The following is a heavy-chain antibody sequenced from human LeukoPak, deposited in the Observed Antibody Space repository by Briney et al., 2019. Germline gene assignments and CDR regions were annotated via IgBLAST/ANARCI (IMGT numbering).Heavy chain of an antibody. CDR3: ARVPLWWLTPFDF. CDR2: INNRGTT. D-gene: IGHD5-12*01. Sequence: SETLSLTSAVSGGSLSPHYWSWIRRPLGKGLEWIGEINNRGTTNYSPSLRGRATISVDTSKNQFSLRLTSVTAADRAIYYCARVPLWWLTPFDFWGQGTLATVSS. CDR1: GGSLSPHY. J-gene: IGHJ4*02. V-gene: IGHV4-34*01.